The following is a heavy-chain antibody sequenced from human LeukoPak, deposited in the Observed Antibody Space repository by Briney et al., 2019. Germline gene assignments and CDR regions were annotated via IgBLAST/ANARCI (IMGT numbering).Heavy chain of an antibody. Sequence: KTSETLSLTCTVSGGSVSSGSYYWSWIRQPPGKGLEWIGYIYYSGSTNYNPSLKSRVTISVDTSKNQFSLKLSSVTAADTAVYYCASGGYCSGGSCYSSGFDYWGQGTLVTVSS. D-gene: IGHD2-15*01. CDR2: IYYSGST. V-gene: IGHV4-61*01. J-gene: IGHJ4*02. CDR3: ASGGYCSGGSCYSSGFDY. CDR1: GGSVSSGSYY.